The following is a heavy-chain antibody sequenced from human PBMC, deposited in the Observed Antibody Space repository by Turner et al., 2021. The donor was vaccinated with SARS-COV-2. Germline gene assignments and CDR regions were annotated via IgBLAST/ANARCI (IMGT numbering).Heavy chain of an antibody. CDR1: VFTFSSYG. CDR3: AKDVKAAATRPGDS. V-gene: IGHV3-30*18. Sequence: QAELVVSVGGVVQPGWALRLSCASSVFTFSSYGMHWVRQDTGKGLEWVAVISYDGSNKFYADAVKGRFTISRENYKNTLYQQMNSLRAEDAAVYYCAKDVKAAATRPGDSWGQGTLVTVSS. D-gene: IGHD6-25*01. CDR2: ISYDGSNK. J-gene: IGHJ4*02.